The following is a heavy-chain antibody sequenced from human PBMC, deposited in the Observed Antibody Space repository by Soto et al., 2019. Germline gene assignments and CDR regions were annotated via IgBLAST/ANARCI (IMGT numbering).Heavy chain of an antibody. D-gene: IGHD3-10*01. CDR2: ISAYNGNI. J-gene: IGHJ4*02. CDR1: GYTFTSYG. CDR3: ARADYYGSGSYYNTRPYYFDY. V-gene: IGHV1-18*01. Sequence: ASVKVSCKASGYTFTSYGISWVRQAPGQGLEWMGWISAYNGNINYAQKLQGRVTMTTDTSTSTAYIELRSLRSDDTAVYYCARADYYGSGSYYNTRPYYFDYWGQGTLVTVSS.